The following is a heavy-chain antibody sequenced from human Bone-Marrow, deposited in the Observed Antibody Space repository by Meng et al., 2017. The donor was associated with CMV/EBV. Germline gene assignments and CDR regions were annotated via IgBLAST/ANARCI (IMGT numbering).Heavy chain of an antibody. CDR3: ARSIGIDY. CDR2: INPNSGGT. D-gene: IGHD1-14*01. J-gene: IGHJ4*02. Sequence: ASVKVSCKASGYIFSDNYIHWVRQAPGQGLEWMGWINPNSGGTNYAQKFQGRVTMTRDTSISTAYKELSRLRSDDTAVYYCARSIGIDYWGQGTLVTVS. V-gene: IGHV1-2*02. CDR1: GYIFSDNY.